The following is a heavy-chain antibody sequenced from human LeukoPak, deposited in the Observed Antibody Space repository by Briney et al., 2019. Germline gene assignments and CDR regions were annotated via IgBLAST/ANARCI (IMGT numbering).Heavy chain of an antibody. V-gene: IGHV3-23*01. CDR1: GFTFSSYA. CDR3: AKDGIAARVPPSSYYYYYMDV. D-gene: IGHD6-6*01. CDR2: ISGSGGST. Sequence: GGSLRLSCAASGFTFSSYAMSWVRQAPGKGLEWVSAISGSGGSTYYADSVKGRFTISRDNSKNTLYLQMNSLRAEDTAVYYCAKDGIAARVPPSSYYYYYMDVWGKGTTVTVSS. J-gene: IGHJ6*03.